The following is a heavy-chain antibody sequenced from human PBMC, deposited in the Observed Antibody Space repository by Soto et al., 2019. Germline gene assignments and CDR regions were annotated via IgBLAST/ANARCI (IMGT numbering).Heavy chain of an antibody. Sequence: ASVKVSCKASGYTFTSYYMHWVRQAPGQGLEWMGIINPSGGSTSYAQKFQGRVTITADESTSTAYMELSSLRSEDTAVYYCARDLTTVVRYWGQGTLVTVSS. D-gene: IGHD4-17*01. J-gene: IGHJ4*02. V-gene: IGHV1-46*01. CDR2: INPSGGST. CDR1: GYTFTSYY. CDR3: ARDLTTVVRY.